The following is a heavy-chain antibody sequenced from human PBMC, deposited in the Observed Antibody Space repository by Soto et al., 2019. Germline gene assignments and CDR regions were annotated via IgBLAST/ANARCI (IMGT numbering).Heavy chain of an antibody. V-gene: IGHV1-69*13. CDR1: GGTFSSYA. J-gene: IGHJ6*02. D-gene: IGHD6-13*01. CDR2: IIPIFGTA. Sequence: ASVKVSCKASGGTFSSYAISWVRQAPGQGLEWMGGIIPIFGTANYAQKFQGRVTITASESTSTAYMELSSLRSEDTAVYYCARDGGSSSSYYYYGMDVWGQGTTVTVSS. CDR3: ARDGGSSSSYYYYGMDV.